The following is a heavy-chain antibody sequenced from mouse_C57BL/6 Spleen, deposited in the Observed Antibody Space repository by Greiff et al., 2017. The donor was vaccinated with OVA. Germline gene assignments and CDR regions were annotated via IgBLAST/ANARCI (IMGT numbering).Heavy chain of an antibody. CDR1: GFTFSSYA. D-gene: IGHD1-1*01. Sequence: VQLKESGGGLVKPGGSLKLSCAASGFTFSSYAMSWVRQTPEKRLEWVATISDGGSYTYYPDNVKGRFTISRDNAKNNLYLQMSHLKSEDTAMYYCARLRDYYGSRDFDYWGQGTTLTVSS. J-gene: IGHJ2*01. V-gene: IGHV5-4*01. CDR2: ISDGGSYT. CDR3: ARLRDYYGSRDFDY.